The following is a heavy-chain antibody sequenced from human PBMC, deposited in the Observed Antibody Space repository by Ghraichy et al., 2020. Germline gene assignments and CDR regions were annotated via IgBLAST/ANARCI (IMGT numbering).Heavy chain of an antibody. CDR2: ISSSSSTI. V-gene: IGHV3-48*02. CDR3: ARAPIFGDNYYYYYMDV. CDR1: GFTFSSYS. D-gene: IGHD3-3*01. Sequence: GGSLRLSCAASGFTFSSYSMNWVRQAPGKGLEWVSYISSSSSTIYYADSVKGRFTISRDNAKNSLYLQMNSLRDEDTAVYYCARAPIFGDNYYYYYMDVWGKGTTVTVSS. J-gene: IGHJ6*03.